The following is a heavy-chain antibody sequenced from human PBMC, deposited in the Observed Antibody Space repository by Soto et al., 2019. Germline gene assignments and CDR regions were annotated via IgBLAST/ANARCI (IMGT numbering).Heavy chain of an antibody. V-gene: IGHV4-34*01. Sequence: SETLSLSCGVYNGSFSDYFWNWIRQPPGKGLEWIGEIKESGFATYNPSLKRRVTMSVDTANNQFSLKVTSVTAADTAVYYCARGKSSGPLYYFDTWGQGTLVTVSS. CDR1: NGSFSDYF. CDR2: IKESGFA. J-gene: IGHJ4*02. CDR3: ARGKSSGPLYYFDT. D-gene: IGHD6-19*01.